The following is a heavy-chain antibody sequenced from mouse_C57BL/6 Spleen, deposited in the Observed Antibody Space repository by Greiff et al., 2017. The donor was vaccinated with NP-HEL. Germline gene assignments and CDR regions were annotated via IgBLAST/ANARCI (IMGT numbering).Heavy chain of an antibody. J-gene: IGHJ2*01. Sequence: QVQLQQSGAELVRPGAPVKLSCKASGYTFTDYYINWVKQRPGQGLEWIGVINPGSGGTKYNEKFKGKATLTADKPSSTAYMQLSSLTSEYSAVYFCARDYGSSSYYFDYWGQGTTLTVSS. CDR1: GYTFTDYY. CDR2: INPGSGGT. D-gene: IGHD1-1*01. V-gene: IGHV1-76*01. CDR3: ARDYGSSSYYFDY.